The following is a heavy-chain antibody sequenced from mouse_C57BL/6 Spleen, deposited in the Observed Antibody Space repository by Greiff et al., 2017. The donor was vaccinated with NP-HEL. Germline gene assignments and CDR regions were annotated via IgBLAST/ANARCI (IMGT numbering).Heavy chain of an antibody. CDR1: GFTFSSYT. V-gene: IGHV5-9*01. Sequence: EVMLVESGGGLVKPGGSLKLSCAASGFTFSSYTMSWVRPTPEKRLEWVATISGGGGNTYYPDSVKGRFTISSDNAKNTLYLQMGSLRSEDTALYYCARHDGYPYYYAMDYWGQGTSVTVSS. J-gene: IGHJ4*01. D-gene: IGHD2-3*01. CDR3: ARHDGYPYYYAMDY. CDR2: ISGGGGNT.